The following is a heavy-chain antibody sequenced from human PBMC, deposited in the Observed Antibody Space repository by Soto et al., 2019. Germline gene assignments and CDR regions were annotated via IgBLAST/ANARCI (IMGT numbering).Heavy chain of an antibody. CDR2: INHSGST. D-gene: IGHD2-2*01. CDR1: GGSFSGYY. J-gene: IGHJ6*02. Sequence: PSETLSLTCAVYGGSFSGYYWSWIRQPPGKGLEWIGEINHSGSTNYNPSLKSRVTISVDTSKNQFSLKLSSVTAAGTAVYYCARGLGYFSSTISLKAVWGHGTTATLS. V-gene: IGHV4-34*01. CDR3: ARGLGYFSSTISLKAV.